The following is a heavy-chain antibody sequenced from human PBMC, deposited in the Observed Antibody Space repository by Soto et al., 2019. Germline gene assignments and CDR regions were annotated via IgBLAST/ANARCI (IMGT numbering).Heavy chain of an antibody. CDR1: GFTFSNYD. V-gene: IGHV3-13*01. J-gene: IGHJ3*02. CDR2: IGPAPDT. D-gene: IGHD2-15*01. Sequence: EVQLVESGGGLVQPGGSLRLSCAASGFTFSNYDLHWDRQPTGKGLEWVSAIGPAPDTYYRGSAKGRFTITRENAKHSLYLQMHSLGAGDTAVYSCARAISCSGGSCYPNDAFDICGVGTMVTVSP. CDR3: ARAISCSGGSCYPNDAFDI.